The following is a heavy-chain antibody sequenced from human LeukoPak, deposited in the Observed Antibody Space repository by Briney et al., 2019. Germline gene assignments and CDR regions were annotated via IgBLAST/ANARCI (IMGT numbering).Heavy chain of an antibody. Sequence: PSETLSLTCTVSGGSISNYYWSWIRQPPGKGLEWIGYIYYSGSTYYNPSLRSRVTISVDTSKNQFSLNLNSVTAADTAVYYCARSRNYYDTSGYYSLDYWGQGTLVTVSS. D-gene: IGHD3-22*01. J-gene: IGHJ4*02. V-gene: IGHV4-59*01. CDR1: GGSISNYY. CDR3: ARSRNYYDTSGYYSLDY. CDR2: IYYSGST.